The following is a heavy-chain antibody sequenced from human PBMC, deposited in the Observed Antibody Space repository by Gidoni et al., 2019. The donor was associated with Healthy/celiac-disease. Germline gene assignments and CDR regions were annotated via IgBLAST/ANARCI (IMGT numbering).Heavy chain of an antibody. CDR2: IKQDGSEK. V-gene: IGHV3-7*03. J-gene: IGHJ3*02. Sequence: VANIKQDGSEKYYVDSVKGRFTISRDNAKNSLYLQMNSLRAEDTAVYYCASPPRYSSSSGRAFDIWGQGTMVTVSS. D-gene: IGHD6-6*01. CDR3: ASPPRYSSSSGRAFDI.